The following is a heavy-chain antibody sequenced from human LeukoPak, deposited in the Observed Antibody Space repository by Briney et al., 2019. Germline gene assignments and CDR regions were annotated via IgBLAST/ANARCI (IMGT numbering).Heavy chain of an antibody. J-gene: IGHJ4*02. V-gene: IGHV4-39*07. CDR3: ARDRGMTTDY. CDR1: GGSISSSSYY. D-gene: IGHD4-17*01. Sequence: PSETLSLTCTVSGGSISSSSYYWGWIRQPPGKGLEWIGSIYYSGSTYYNPSLKSRVTISVDTSKNQFSLKLSSVTAADTAVYYCARDRGMTTDYWGQGTLVTVSS. CDR2: IYYSGST.